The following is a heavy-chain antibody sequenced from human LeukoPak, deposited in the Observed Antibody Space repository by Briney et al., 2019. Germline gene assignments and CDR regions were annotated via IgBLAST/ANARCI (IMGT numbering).Heavy chain of an antibody. V-gene: IGHV3-7*03. J-gene: IGHJ6*02. CDR1: GFTLSNHW. D-gene: IGHD2-8*01. CDR2: VNRDGSET. CDR3: VRNNAMDI. Sequence: GGSLRLSCAASGFTLSNHWMTWVRQVPGRGPEWVANVNRDGSETYYLDSVKGRFTISRDNAKNSLYLQMNSLRAEDTALYYCVRNNAMDIWGQGTTVIVSS.